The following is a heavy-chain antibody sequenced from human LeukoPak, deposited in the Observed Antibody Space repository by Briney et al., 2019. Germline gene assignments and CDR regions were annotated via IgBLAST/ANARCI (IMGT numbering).Heavy chain of an antibody. V-gene: IGHV3-74*01. Sequence: PGGSLRLSCAASGFTFSSYWMHWVRQVPGKGLVWVSRIKSDESSTSYADSVKGRFTISRDNAKNTLYLQMNSLRAEDTAVYYCARVDVDTAMAAFDYWGQGTLVTVSS. J-gene: IGHJ4*02. CDR3: ARVDVDTAMAAFDY. CDR2: IKSDESST. D-gene: IGHD5-18*01. CDR1: GFTFSSYW.